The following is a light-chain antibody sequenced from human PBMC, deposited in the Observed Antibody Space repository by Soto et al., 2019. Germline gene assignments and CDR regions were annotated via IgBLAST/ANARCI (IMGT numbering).Light chain of an antibody. CDR2: DVN. CDR3: SSFSVGRPL. V-gene: IGLV2-14*01. CDR1: SSDIGAYNY. Sequence: QSALTQPASMSGSPGQSVTISCAGTSSDIGAYNYVSWYQHHPGKAPKLIIYDVNRRPSGVSHRFSASKFGNSASLTISGLQAEDEADYYCSSFSVGRPLFGTGTKVTVL. J-gene: IGLJ1*01.